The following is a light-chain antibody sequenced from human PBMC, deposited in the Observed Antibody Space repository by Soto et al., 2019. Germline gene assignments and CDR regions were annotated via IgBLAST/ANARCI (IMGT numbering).Light chain of an antibody. CDR1: SGHSSYA. J-gene: IGLJ2*01. CDR2: LDSDGSH. V-gene: IGLV4-69*01. Sequence: QPVLTQSPSASASLGASVKLTCTLRSGHSSYAIAWHQQQPEKGPRYLMKLDSDGSHTKGDAIPDRFSGSSSGAERYLTISCLQSEDEADYYCQTWGTGIHVVFGGGTKLTVL. CDR3: QTWGTGIHVV.